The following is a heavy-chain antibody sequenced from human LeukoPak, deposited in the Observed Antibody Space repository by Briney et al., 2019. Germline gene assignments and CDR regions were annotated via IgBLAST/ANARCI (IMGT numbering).Heavy chain of an antibody. D-gene: IGHD3-3*01. V-gene: IGHV4-39*07. J-gene: IGHJ4*02. Sequence: SETLSLTCTVSGGSISSSSYYWGWIRQPPGKGLEWIGSIYYSGSTYYNPSPKSRVTISVDTSKNQFSLKLSSVTAADTAVYYCAIIKSGYDFWSGYYPFDYWGQGTLVTVSS. CDR1: GGSISSSSYY. CDR2: IYYSGST. CDR3: AIIKSGYDFWSGYYPFDY.